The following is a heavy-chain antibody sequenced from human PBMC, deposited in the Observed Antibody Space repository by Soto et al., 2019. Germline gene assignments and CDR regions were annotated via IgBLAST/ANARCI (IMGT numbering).Heavy chain of an antibody. CDR1: GGSISSYY. Sequence: SETLSLTCTVSGGSISSYYWSWIRQPPGKGLEWIGYIYYSGSTNYNPSLKSRVTISVDTSKNQFSLKLSSVTAAVTAVYYCARYGSGSYYFDYWGQGTLVTVSS. CDR3: ARYGSGSYYFDY. CDR2: IYYSGST. V-gene: IGHV4-59*01. D-gene: IGHD3-10*01. J-gene: IGHJ4*02.